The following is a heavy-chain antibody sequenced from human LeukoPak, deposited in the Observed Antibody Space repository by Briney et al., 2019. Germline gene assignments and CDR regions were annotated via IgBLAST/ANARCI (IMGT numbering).Heavy chain of an antibody. J-gene: IGHJ4*02. CDR2: IVVGSGNT. D-gene: IGHD1-26*01. Sequence: GTSVKVSCKASGFTFTSSAMQWMRQARGQRLEWIGWIVVGSGNTNSAQKVQERVTITRDMSTSTAYMELSSLRSEDTAVYYCAADAWSGSYSVDYWGQGTLVTVSS. CDR3: AADAWSGSYSVDY. V-gene: IGHV1-58*02. CDR1: GFTFTSSA.